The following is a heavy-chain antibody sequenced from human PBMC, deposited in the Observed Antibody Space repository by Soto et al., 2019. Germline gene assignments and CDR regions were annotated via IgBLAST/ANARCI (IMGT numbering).Heavy chain of an antibody. CDR2: IYHSGST. D-gene: IGHD3-22*01. Sequence: SETLSLTCAVSGYSISSGYYWGWIRQPPGKGLEWIGSIYHSGSTYYNPSLKSRVTISVDTSKNQFSLKLSSVTAADTAVYYCARVGYWVPYYYDSSPYNFENWLDPWGQGTLVTVSS. J-gene: IGHJ5*02. CDR1: GYSISSGYY. CDR3: ARVGYWVPYYYDSSPYNFENWLDP. V-gene: IGHV4-38-2*01.